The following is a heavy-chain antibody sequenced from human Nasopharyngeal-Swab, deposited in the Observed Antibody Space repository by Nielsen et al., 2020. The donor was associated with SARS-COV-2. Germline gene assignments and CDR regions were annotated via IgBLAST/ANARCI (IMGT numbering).Heavy chain of an antibody. J-gene: IGHJ3*02. CDR2: INQDGSEK. V-gene: IGHV3-7*01. CDR1: GFTLGNYW. CDR3: ARHGADCSRTSCYRRHGFDI. D-gene: IGHD2-2*02. Sequence: GESLKISCAASGFTLGNYWMSWVRQAPGKGLEWVANINQDGSEKYYLDSVEGRFTISRDNPKNSLYLQMNSLRAEDTAVFYCARHGADCSRTSCYRRHGFDIWGQGTMVTVSS.